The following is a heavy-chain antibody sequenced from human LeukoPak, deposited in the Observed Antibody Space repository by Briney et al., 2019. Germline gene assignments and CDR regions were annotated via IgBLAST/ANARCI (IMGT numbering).Heavy chain of an antibody. Sequence: SETLSLTCSVPGDSLNSFIDYWGWISHPPGKGLEWIGCIFSSGSTYYNPSLRSRVTISVDTSKNQFSLMLSSVAAADTAVYYCARAFSRYWYFDLWGRGSLVTVSS. V-gene: IGHV4-39*07. J-gene: IGHJ2*01. CDR3: ARAFSRYWYFDL. D-gene: IGHD3-3*02. CDR1: GDSLNSFIDY. CDR2: IFSSGST.